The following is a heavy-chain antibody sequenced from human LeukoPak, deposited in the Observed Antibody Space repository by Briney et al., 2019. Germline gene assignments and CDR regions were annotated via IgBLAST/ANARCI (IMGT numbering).Heavy chain of an antibody. Sequence: ASVKVSCKASGGTFSSYAISWVRQAPGQGLEWMGWISAYNGNTNYAQKLQGRVTMTTDTSTSTAYMELRSLRSDDTAVYYCARVWGDYFDYWSQGTLVTVSS. CDR1: GGTFSSYA. D-gene: IGHD1-26*01. V-gene: IGHV1-18*01. J-gene: IGHJ4*02. CDR3: ARVWGDYFDY. CDR2: ISAYNGNT.